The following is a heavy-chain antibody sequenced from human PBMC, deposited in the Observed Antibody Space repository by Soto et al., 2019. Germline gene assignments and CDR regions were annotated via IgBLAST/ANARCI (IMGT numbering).Heavy chain of an antibody. Sequence: SETLSLTCTVSGGSISSSSYYWGWIRQPPGKGLEWIGSIYYSGSTYYNPSLKGRVTISVDTSKNQFSLKLSSVTAADTAVYYCARHGITMVRRQKIHYYMDVWGKGTTVTVSS. J-gene: IGHJ6*03. CDR1: GGSISSSSYY. D-gene: IGHD3-10*01. V-gene: IGHV4-39*01. CDR3: ARHGITMVRRQKIHYYMDV. CDR2: IYYSGST.